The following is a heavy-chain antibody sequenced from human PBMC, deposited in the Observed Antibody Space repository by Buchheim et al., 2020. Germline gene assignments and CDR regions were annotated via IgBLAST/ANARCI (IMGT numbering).Heavy chain of an antibody. CDR2: IYYTGST. CDR1: GGSISNYY. CDR3: AIWGYGMDV. J-gene: IGHJ6*02. Sequence: QVQLQESGPGLVKPSETLSLTCTVSGGSISNYYWSWIRQTPGKGLEWIGYIYYTGSTNYNPPLTSRVTISVDTSKNQFSLRLSSVTAADTAVYYCAIWGYGMDVWGQGTT. D-gene: IGHD3-16*01. V-gene: IGHV4-59*08.